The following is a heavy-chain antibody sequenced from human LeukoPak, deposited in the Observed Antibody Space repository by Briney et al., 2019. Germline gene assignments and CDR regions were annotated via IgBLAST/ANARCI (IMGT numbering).Heavy chain of an antibody. CDR2: FDPEDGET. CDR3: ATDRGGYSGLPRMGAFDI. CDR1: GYTLTELS. V-gene: IGHV1-24*01. J-gene: IGHJ3*02. D-gene: IGHD4-23*01. Sequence: ASVKVSCKVSGYTLTELSMHWARQAPGKGLEWMGGFDPEDGETIYAQKFQGRVTMTEDTSTDTAYMELSSLRSEDTAVYYCATDRGGYSGLPRMGAFDIWGQGTMVTVSS.